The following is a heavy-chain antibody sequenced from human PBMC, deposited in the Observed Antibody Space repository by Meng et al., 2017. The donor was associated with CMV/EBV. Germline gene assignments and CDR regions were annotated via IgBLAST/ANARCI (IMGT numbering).Heavy chain of an antibody. CDR3: ASSLSGDLGGSYYYYALDV. J-gene: IGHJ6*02. CDR2: INHSGSA. D-gene: IGHD7-27*01. V-gene: IGHV4-34*01. CDR1: GGSFGSFY. Sequence: GSLRLSCAVSGGSFGSFYWSWIRQPPGKGLEWIGAINHSGSANYNPSLKRRVTISADTSKEQFSLKLTSVTAADTAVYYCASSLSGDLGGSYYYYALDVWGQGTTVTVSS.